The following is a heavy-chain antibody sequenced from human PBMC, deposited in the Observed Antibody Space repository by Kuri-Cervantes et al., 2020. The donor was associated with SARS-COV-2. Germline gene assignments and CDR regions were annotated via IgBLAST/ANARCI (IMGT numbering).Heavy chain of an antibody. CDR1: GFTFSSYG. CDR2: ISYDGSNK. CDR3: AKEYSESWGYGY. D-gene: IGHD1-26*01. J-gene: IGHJ4*02. Sequence: GESLKISCAASGFTFSSYGMHWVRQAPGKGLEWVAVISYDGSNKYYADSVKGRFTISRDNSKNTLYLQMNSLGAEDTAVYYCAKEYSESWGYGYWGQGTLVTVSS. V-gene: IGHV3-30*18.